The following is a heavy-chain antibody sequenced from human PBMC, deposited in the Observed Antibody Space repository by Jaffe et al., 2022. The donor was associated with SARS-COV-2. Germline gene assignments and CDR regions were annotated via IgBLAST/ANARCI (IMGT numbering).Heavy chain of an antibody. Sequence: QLQLQESGPGLVKPSETLSLTCTVSGGSISSSSYYWGWIRQPPGKGLEWIGSIYYSGSTYYNPSLKSRVTISVDTSKNQFSLKLSSVTAADTAVYYCARQGWDDSSGYYYTFGFDYWGQGTLVTVSS. CDR3: ARQGWDDSSGYYYTFGFDY. V-gene: IGHV4-39*01. D-gene: IGHD3-22*01. CDR1: GGSISSSSYY. J-gene: IGHJ4*02. CDR2: IYYSGST.